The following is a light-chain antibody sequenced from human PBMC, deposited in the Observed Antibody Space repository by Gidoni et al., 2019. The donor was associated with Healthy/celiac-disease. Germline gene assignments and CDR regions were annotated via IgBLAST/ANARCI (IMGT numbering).Light chain of an antibody. J-gene: IGKJ1*01. V-gene: IGKV1-27*01. CDR3: KKENSASWT. Sequence: DIQMTPSPSSLSASVGDRVTITCRASQGISNYLAWYQQKTVKVPKLLIYAASTLQSWGPSWFSGSGSGTDFTLTIRSLQPEEVETYYCKKENSASWTFGQVTKVEIK. CDR2: AAS. CDR1: QGISNY.